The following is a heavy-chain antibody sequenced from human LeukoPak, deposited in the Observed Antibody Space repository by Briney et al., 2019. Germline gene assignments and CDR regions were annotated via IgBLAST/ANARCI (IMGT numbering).Heavy chain of an antibody. J-gene: IGHJ4*02. CDR2: INHSGST. CDR1: GGSFSGYY. D-gene: IGHD2-2*02. V-gene: IGHV4-34*01. Sequence: PSETLSLTCAVYGGSFSGYYWSWIRQPPGKGLEWIGEINHSGSTNYNPSLKSRATITLDMSKNLLSLRLTSVTAADTAVYYCASLYTASHYWGQGILVTVSP. CDR3: ASLYTASHY.